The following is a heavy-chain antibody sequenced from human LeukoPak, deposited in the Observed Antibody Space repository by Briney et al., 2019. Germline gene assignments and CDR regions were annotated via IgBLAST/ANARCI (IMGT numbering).Heavy chain of an antibody. J-gene: IGHJ4*02. CDR2: ISAYNGNT. CDR1: GYTFTSYG. V-gene: IGHV1-18*01. Sequence: VASVKVSCKASGYTFTSYGISWVRQAPGQGLEWMGWISAYNGNTNYAQKLQGRVTMTTDTDTSTAYMELRSLRSGDTAVYYCARQGYAGYFDYWGQGTLVTVSS. CDR3: ARQGYAGYFDY. D-gene: IGHD3-16*01.